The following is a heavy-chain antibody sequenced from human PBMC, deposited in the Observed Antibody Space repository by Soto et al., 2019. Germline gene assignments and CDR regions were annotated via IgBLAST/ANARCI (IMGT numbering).Heavy chain of an antibody. V-gene: IGHV3-66*01. CDR1: GITVYNNY. CDR3: ARDVGG. J-gene: IGHJ6*01. Sequence: EVQLVESGGGLVQRGGSLRLSCAASGITVYNNYMSWVRQAPGKGLGWVSVIYSGGSTSYADSVKGRFTISRDGSKNTVYLQMNRLRAEDTAVYYCARDVGGWGRGTTVTVSP. CDR2: IYSGGST.